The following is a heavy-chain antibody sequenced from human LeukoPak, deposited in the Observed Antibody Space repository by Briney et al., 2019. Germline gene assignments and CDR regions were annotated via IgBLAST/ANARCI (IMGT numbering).Heavy chain of an antibody. J-gene: IGHJ6*02. CDR1: EFTFSIYG. CDR3: AKEKGSGSYYNYQYGMDV. V-gene: IGHV3-30*18. CDR2: ISFDGGNK. D-gene: IGHD3-10*01. Sequence: GGSLRLSRAASEFTFSIYGMHWVRQAPGKGLEWVAVISFDGGNKVYADSVNGRVTISSDNSKNTLSLQMNSLRAEDTAVYYCAKEKGSGSYYNYQYGMDVWGQGTTVTVSS.